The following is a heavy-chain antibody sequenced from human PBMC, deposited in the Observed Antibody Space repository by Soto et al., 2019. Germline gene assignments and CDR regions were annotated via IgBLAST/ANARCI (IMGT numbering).Heavy chain of an antibody. D-gene: IGHD6-13*01. V-gene: IGHV4-59*01. CDR3: ARANSSTWYKLEYKWFDP. CDR2: MYYSEPT. J-gene: IGHJ5*02. CDR1: GGSIHLYY. Sequence: SETIAITCAVCGGSIHLYYWSWIRQTPSKSLEWVVFMYYSEPTKYSPYLPGRVNMSLDTSKNQVSLHLKSVTAADAAVYYCARANSSTWYKLEYKWFDPWGQGTMVPVSS.